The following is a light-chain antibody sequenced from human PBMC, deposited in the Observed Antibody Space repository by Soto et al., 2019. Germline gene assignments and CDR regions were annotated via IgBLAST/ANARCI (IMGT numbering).Light chain of an antibody. CDR3: QRYNSAPPLT. J-gene: IGKJ4*01. CDR2: AAS. Sequence: DIQMTQSPSSLSASVGDRVTITCRASQGISNYLAWYQQKPGKVPKLLIYAASTLQPGVPSRFSGSGSGTDLTLTISSLQPEDVATYYCQRYNSAPPLTFGGGTKVEIK. V-gene: IGKV1-27*01. CDR1: QGISNY.